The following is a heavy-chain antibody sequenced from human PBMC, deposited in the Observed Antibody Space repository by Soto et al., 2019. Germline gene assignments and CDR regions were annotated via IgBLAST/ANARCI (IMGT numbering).Heavy chain of an antibody. CDR3: AKDSSVTAAGSGGWFDP. Sequence: QVQLVESGGGVVQPGRSLRLSCAASGFDFNTYGLHWVRQAPGKGLEWVAAISFDGGSQYYADSVKGRFTISRDKPNSTLYLQMNSLGAEDTATYFCAKDSSVTAAGSGGWFDPWGPGTLVIVS. J-gene: IGHJ5*02. CDR1: GFDFNTYG. V-gene: IGHV3-30*18. CDR2: ISFDGGSQ. D-gene: IGHD6-13*01.